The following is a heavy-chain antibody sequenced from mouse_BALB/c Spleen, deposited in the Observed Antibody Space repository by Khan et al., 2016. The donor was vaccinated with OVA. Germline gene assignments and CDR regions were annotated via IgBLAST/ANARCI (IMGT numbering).Heavy chain of an antibody. CDR2: INPSNGYT. V-gene: IGHV1-4*01. CDR1: GYTFTSYT. D-gene: IGHD2-14*01. Sequence: VELVESGAELARPGASVKMSCKASGYTFTSYTIHWIKKRPGQGLEWIGYINPSNGYTNYNQKFKDKATLTTDKSSTTAYLQLSSLTSADSAVYNCVRDGAYHRNDGWFAYWGQGTLVTVSA. J-gene: IGHJ3*01. CDR3: VRDGAYHRNDGWFAY.